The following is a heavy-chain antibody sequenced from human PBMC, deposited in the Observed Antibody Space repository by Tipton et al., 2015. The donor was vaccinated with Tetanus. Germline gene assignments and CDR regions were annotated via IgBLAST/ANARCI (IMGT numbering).Heavy chain of an antibody. CDR1: GFTFSNYW. CDR2: IKEDGSVK. D-gene: IGHD3-16*02. J-gene: IGHJ3*02. Sequence: SLRLSCVASGFTFSNYWMSWVRQAPGKGPEWVANIKEDGSVKGYVDSVKGRFTISRDNSKNTLCLQMNSLRAEDTAVYYCGGFSFSDDLDIWGRGTMVTVSS. CDR3: GGFSFSDDLDI. V-gene: IGHV3-7*03.